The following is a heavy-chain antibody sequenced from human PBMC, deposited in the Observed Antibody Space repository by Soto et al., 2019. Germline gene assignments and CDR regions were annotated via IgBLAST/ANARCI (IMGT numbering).Heavy chain of an antibody. CDR1: GFSLSPSGVG. Sequence: SGPTLVNPTQTLTLTCTFSGFSLSPSGVGVGWIRQPPGKALEWLALIYWDDDKRYSPSLKSRLTITKDTSKNQVVLTMTNMDPVDTATYYCAQEYGYSSSIDPWGHGTLVTVSP. D-gene: IGHD6-19*01. CDR2: IYWDDDK. V-gene: IGHV2-5*02. CDR3: AQEYGYSSSIDP. J-gene: IGHJ5*02.